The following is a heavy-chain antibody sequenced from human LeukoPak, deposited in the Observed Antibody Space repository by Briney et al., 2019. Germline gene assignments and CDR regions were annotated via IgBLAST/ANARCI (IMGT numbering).Heavy chain of an antibody. V-gene: IGHV3-48*02. J-gene: IGHJ5*02. D-gene: IGHD6-13*01. CDR1: GFTFSSYS. Sequence: PGGSLRLSCAASGFTFSSYSMNWVRQAPGKGLEWVSYISSSSSTIYYADSVKGRFTISRDNAKSSLYLQMNSLRDEDTAVYYCARDAYSSSWYRNWFDPWGQGTLVTVSS. CDR2: ISSSSSTI. CDR3: ARDAYSSSWYRNWFDP.